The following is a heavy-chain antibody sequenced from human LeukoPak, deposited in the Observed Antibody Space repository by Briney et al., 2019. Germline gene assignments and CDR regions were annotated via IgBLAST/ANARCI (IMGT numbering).Heavy chain of an antibody. V-gene: IGHV3-74*01. Sequence: GGSLRLSCAASGFSFSNFWMHWVRQAPGKGLVWVSRINSDGSSTTYADSVKGRFTISRDNAKNTLYLQMNSLRAGDTAMFYCARAPVQYCGGDCDAFDIWGQGTMVTVSS. D-gene: IGHD2-21*02. J-gene: IGHJ3*02. CDR2: INSDGSST. CDR3: ARAPVQYCGGDCDAFDI. CDR1: GFSFSNFW.